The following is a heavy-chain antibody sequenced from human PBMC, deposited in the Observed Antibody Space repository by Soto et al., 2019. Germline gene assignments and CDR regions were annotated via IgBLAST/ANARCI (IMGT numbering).Heavy chain of an antibody. CDR3: ARVGSTSAAGVVDY. Sequence: QVQLVDSGGGLVKPGGSLRLSCAASGFSFSDFYMSWIRQAPGKGLEWISYISSSGSHTPYADSVKGRFTISRDNAKNSVYLQMNSLRAEDTAVYYCARVGSTSAAGVVDYWGLGTLVTVSS. CDR1: GFSFSDFY. D-gene: IGHD6-13*01. V-gene: IGHV3-11*06. CDR2: ISSSGSHT. J-gene: IGHJ4*02.